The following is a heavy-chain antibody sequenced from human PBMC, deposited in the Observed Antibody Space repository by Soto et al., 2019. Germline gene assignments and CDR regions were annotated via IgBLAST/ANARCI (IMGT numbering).Heavy chain of an antibody. D-gene: IGHD1-7*01. CDR3: AKGQAYSPTGTTNFDC. Sequence: PGGSLRLSCAASGFTFSSYAMSWVRQAPGKGLEWVSAISGSGGSTYYADSVKGRFTISRDNSKNTLYLQMNSLRAEDTAVYYCAKGQAYSPTGTTNFDCWGQGALVTVSS. V-gene: IGHV3-23*01. CDR1: GFTFSSYA. CDR2: ISGSGGST. J-gene: IGHJ4*02.